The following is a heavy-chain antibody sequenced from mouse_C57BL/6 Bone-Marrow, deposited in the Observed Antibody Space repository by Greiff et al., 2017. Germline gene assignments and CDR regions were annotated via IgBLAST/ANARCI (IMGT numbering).Heavy chain of an antibody. CDR1: GYSITRDY. CDR2: ISYSVST. D-gene: IGHD5-5*01. J-gene: IGHJ2*01. CDR3: ARSLLPIGDY. Sequence: EVQLQQSGPGLAKPSQTLYLPCSVPGYSITRDYWNWIRKFPGNKLEYMGYISYSVSTYYNPSLNSRSSITRDTSKNQYYLQLNSVTTEDTATYYCARSLLPIGDYWGQGTTLTVSS. V-gene: IGHV3-8*01.